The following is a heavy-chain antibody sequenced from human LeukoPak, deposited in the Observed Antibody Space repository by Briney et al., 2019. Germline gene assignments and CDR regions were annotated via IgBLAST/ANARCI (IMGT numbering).Heavy chain of an antibody. D-gene: IGHD5-18*01. V-gene: IGHV1-69*01. CDR3: ARDQNPGTAMVNFDY. Sequence: SVKVSCKASGGTFRRYAIRWVPQAPGKGLEGMGGIIPIFGTANYAQKSQGRVTITADESTSTAYMELSSLRSEDTAVYYCARDQNPGTAMVNFDYWGEGTLVSVSP. J-gene: IGHJ4*02. CDR1: GGTFRRYA. CDR2: IIPIFGTA.